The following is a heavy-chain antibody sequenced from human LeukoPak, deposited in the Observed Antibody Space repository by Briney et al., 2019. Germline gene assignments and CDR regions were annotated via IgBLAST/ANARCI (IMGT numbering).Heavy chain of an antibody. J-gene: IGHJ4*02. CDR2: IAPNSGGT. V-gene: IGHV1-2*02. CDR1: GYTFTAYY. CDR3: AREYSSSSGRLYDY. Sequence: ASVKVSCKASGYTFTAYYMHWVRQAPGQGLEWMGWIAPNSGGTNYAQNFQGRVTMTRDTSINTAYMELSRPTSDDTAVYYCAREYSSSSGRLYDYWGLGTLVTVSS. D-gene: IGHD6-6*01.